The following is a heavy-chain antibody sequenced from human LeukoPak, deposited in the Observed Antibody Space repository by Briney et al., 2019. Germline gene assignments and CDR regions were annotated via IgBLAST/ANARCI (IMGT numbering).Heavy chain of an antibody. CDR2: INPNSGGT. Sequence: ASVKVSCKASGYTFTGYYMHWVRQAPGQGLEWMGWINPNSGGTNYAQKFQDRVTMTRDTSISTAYMELSRLRFDDTAVYYCARSPHILTGENFDYWGQGTLVTVSS. J-gene: IGHJ4*02. CDR3: ARSPHILTGENFDY. CDR1: GYTFTGYY. V-gene: IGHV1-2*02. D-gene: IGHD3-9*01.